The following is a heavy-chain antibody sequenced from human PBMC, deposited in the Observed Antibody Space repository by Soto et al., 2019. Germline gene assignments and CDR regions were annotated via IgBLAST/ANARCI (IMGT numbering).Heavy chain of an antibody. CDR1: GYPFTTYD. CDR2: INLNSGHT. D-gene: IGHD3-22*01. CDR3: ARERLPITMIVVPSYNWFDP. J-gene: IGHJ5*02. V-gene: IGHV1-8*01. Sequence: ASVKVSCKASGYPFTTYDISWVRQAAGQGLEWMGWINLNSGHTDYAQKFQGRVTMTRDTSTSTVYMELSSLRSEDTAVYYCARERLPITMIVVPSYNWFDPWGQGTLVTVSS.